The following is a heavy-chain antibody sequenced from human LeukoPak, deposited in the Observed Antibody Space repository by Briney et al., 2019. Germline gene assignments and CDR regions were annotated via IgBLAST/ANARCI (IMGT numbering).Heavy chain of an antibody. V-gene: IGHV3-74*01. CDR1: GFTFSRYW. CDR3: APEKVTDGYADY. D-gene: IGHD5-18*01. J-gene: IGHJ4*02. Sequence: GRCLRLSCAASGFTFSRYWMNWVRQAPGKGLGWVSRLNSDGSSTNYADSVKGRFTSSRYTAKSTLRLQMNSLRAEDTAVYYSAPEKVTDGYADYWGQGTLVTVSS. CDR2: LNSDGSST.